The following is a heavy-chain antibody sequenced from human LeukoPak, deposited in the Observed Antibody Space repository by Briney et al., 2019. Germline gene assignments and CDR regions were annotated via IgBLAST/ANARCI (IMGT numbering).Heavy chain of an antibody. CDR1: GFTLDRYW. CDR3: TRHARGSYYVFDY. CDR2: IRSKVNSYAT. D-gene: IGHD1-26*01. Sequence: GGSLRLSCEVSGFTLDRYWMSWVRQASGKGLEWVGRIRSKVNSYATAYAASVKGRFPISRDDSKNTAYLQMNSLKTEDTAVYYCTRHARGSYYVFDYWGQGTLVTVSS. J-gene: IGHJ4*02. V-gene: IGHV3-73*01.